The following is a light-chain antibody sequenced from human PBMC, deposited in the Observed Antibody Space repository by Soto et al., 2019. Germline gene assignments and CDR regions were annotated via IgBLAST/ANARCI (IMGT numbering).Light chain of an antibody. CDR3: QQRRNWQIT. J-gene: IGKJ5*01. V-gene: IGKV3D-11*02. CDR2: NAS. Sequence: EVVLTQSPAPLSLSPGERATLSGTASQNVGTSLAWYQQKPGQAPRLLIDNASNQATGIPARFSGTGPGTDFTLTISSLEHEDVALYYCQQRRNWQITFGQGTRLEIK. CDR1: QNVGTS.